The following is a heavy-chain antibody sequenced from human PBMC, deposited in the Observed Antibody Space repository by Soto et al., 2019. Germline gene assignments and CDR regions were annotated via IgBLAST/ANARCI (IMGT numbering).Heavy chain of an antibody. D-gene: IGHD3-16*02. V-gene: IGHV3-13*01. CDR3: ARAPPFTFGGVIVIDYGMDV. CDR2: IGTAGDT. CDR1: GFTFSSYD. J-gene: IGHJ6*02. Sequence: PGGSLRLSCAASGFTFSSYDMHWVRQATGKGLEWVSAIGTAGDTYYPGSVKGRFTISRENAKNSLYLQMNSLRAEDTAVYYCARAPPFTFGGVIVIDYGMDVWGQGTTVTVSS.